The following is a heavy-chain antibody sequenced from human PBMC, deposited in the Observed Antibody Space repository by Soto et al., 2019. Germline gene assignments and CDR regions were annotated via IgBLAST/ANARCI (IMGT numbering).Heavy chain of an antibody. V-gene: IGHV3-30*03. CDR3: ARDRDADWFVIDV. CDR1: GFGFNFFG. D-gene: IGHD3-10*01. CDR2: ISGDASRI. J-gene: IGHJ6*02. Sequence: ESGGGVVQPGTSLRLSCVASGFGFNFFGIHWVRQAPGKGLEWVAGISGDASRIYYADDLKGRVTISRVNSENTLYLQMNSLRPEDTALYYCARDRDADWFVIDVWGQGTTVTV.